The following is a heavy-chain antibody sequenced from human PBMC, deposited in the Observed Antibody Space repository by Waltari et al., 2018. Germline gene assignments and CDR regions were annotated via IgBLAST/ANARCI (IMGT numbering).Heavy chain of an antibody. V-gene: IGHV1-3*01. J-gene: IGHJ4*01. CDR2: INAGNGNT. Sequence: QVQLVQSGAEVKKPGASVKVSCKASGYTFTSYAMHWVRQAPGQRLAWMGWINAGNGNTKYAQNFQGRVTMTRDTSTSTVYLGLSSLTSDDSAVYYCARPVVVGATAPIDYWGQGTLVTVSS. CDR3: ARPVVVGATAPIDY. CDR1: GYTFTSYA. D-gene: IGHD1-26*01.